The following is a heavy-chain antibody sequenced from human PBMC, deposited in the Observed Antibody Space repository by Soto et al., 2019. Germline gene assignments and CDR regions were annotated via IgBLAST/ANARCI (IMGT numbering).Heavy chain of an antibody. CDR3: AKVPLRPYHFDY. Sequence: EVQLLDSGGGLAQPGGSLRVSCAASGFIFNNYAMNWVRQAPGEGLQWVAGISASGVSTYYADSVKGRFIISRDNSKNTLFLQMNSPRAEDTAISYCAKVPLRPYHFDYWGLGTLVTVSS. J-gene: IGHJ4*02. V-gene: IGHV3-23*01. D-gene: IGHD4-17*01. CDR1: GFIFNNYA. CDR2: ISASGVST.